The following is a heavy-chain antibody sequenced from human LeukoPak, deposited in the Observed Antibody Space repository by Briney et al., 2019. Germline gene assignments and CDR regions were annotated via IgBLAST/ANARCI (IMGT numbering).Heavy chain of an antibody. CDR1: GYTFTSYG. D-gene: IGHD6-13*01. CDR3: ARDPGIAAAGDHYNYGMDV. Sequence: ASVKVSCKASGYTFTSYGISWVRQAPGQGLEWMGWISAYNGNTNYAQKLQGRVTMTTDTSTSTAYMELRSLRSDDTAIYYCARDPGIAAAGDHYNYGMDVWGQGTTVTVSS. V-gene: IGHV1-18*01. J-gene: IGHJ6*02. CDR2: ISAYNGNT.